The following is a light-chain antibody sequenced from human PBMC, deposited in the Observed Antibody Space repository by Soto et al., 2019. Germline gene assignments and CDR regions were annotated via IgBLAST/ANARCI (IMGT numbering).Light chain of an antibody. CDR1: SSDVGGYNY. V-gene: IGLV2-14*01. CDR3: SSYTSSSTNYV. J-gene: IGLJ1*01. Sequence: QSALTQPASVSGSPGQSITISCTGTSSDVGGYNYVSWYQQHPGKAPKLMIYEVSNRPSGVSNRFSGSKSGNTASLTISGLQAEDEADYYCSSYTSSSTNYVFGTGTKLPVL. CDR2: EVS.